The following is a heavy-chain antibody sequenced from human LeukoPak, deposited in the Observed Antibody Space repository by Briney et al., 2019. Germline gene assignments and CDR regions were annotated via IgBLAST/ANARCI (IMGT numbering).Heavy chain of an antibody. V-gene: IGHV3-48*04. J-gene: IGHJ4*02. CDR2: ISSSSSTI. D-gene: IGHD2/OR15-2a*01. CDR3: ARRAVGGSMDY. Sequence: PGGSLRLSCAASGFTFSSYSMNWVRQAPGKGLEWVSYISSSSSTIYYADSVKGRFTISRDNAKNSLYLQMNSLRAEDTAVYYCARRAVGGSMDYWGQGTLVTVSS. CDR1: GFTFSSYS.